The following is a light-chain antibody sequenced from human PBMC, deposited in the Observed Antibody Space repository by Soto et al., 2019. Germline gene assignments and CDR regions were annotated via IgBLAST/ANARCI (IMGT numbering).Light chain of an antibody. CDR2: KAS. J-gene: IGKJ1*01. Sequence: DIQMTQSPSTLLKSVGDRVTITCRASQTISSWLAWYQQKPGKAPKLLIYKASTLKSGVPSRFSGSGSGTEFTLTISSMQPDAFANYYCQHYNSYSEAFGQGIKVDIK. CDR1: QTISSW. CDR3: QHYNSYSEA. V-gene: IGKV1-5*03.